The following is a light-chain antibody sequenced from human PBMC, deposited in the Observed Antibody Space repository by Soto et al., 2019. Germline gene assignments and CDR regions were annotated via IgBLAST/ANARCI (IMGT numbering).Light chain of an antibody. CDR1: QSVSSN. Sequence: EIVMTQSPATLSVSPGERATLSYGASQSVSSNLAWYQQKPGQAPRLLIYGTSTRATGIPARFSGSGSGTEFTLTISSLQSEDFAVYYCQQYNNWPLTFGGGTKVDIK. CDR3: QQYNNWPLT. CDR2: GTS. J-gene: IGKJ4*01. V-gene: IGKV3-15*01.